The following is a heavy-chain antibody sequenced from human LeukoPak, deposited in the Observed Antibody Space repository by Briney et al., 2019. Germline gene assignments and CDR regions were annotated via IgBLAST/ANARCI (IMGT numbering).Heavy chain of an antibody. CDR2: IYYSGST. CDR3: ARTRYYYNSRSYGAPYYFDY. D-gene: IGHD3-10*01. V-gene: IGHV4-39*01. CDR1: GGSISSSNW. Sequence: KPSETLSLTCAVSGGSISSSNWWSWVRQPPGKGLEWIGSIYYSGSTYYNPSLKSRVTISVDTSKNQFSLKLSSVTAADTAVYYCARTRYYYNSRSYGAPYYFDYWGQGTLVTVSS. J-gene: IGHJ4*02.